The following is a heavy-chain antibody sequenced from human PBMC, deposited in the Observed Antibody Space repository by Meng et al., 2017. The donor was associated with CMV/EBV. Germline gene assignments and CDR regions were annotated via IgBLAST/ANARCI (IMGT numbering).Heavy chain of an antibody. Sequence: GQLGRCGAGGKKPGASVKVSCKASGYTFTSYYMHWVRQATGQGIEWMGIINPSGGSTSYEQKFQGRVTMTRDTSTSTVYMELSSLRSEETAVYYCAREFDGYTFDYWGQGTLVTVSS. J-gene: IGHJ4*02. CDR2: INPSGGST. CDR1: GYTFTSYY. CDR3: AREFDGYTFDY. D-gene: IGHD5-24*01. V-gene: IGHV1-46*01.